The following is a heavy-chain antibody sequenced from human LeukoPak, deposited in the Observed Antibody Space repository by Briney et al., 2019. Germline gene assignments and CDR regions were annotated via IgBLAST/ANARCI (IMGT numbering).Heavy chain of an antibody. V-gene: IGHV3-23*01. CDR2: ITGSTTWT. Sequence: AGSLRLSCAASGFTFRNFGMTWVRQAPGKGLQWVSGITGSTTWTYYAASVKGRFTVSRDNSQNTLHLQMNRLRADATAVYYCARELVSSGTGYFDLWGRGTLVTVSS. D-gene: IGHD3-10*02. CDR3: ARELVSSGTGYFDL. J-gene: IGHJ2*01. CDR1: GFTFRNFG.